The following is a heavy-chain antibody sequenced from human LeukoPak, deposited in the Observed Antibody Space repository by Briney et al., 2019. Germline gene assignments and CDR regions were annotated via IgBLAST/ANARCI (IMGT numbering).Heavy chain of an antibody. D-gene: IGHD3-10*01. CDR1: GFTFSRYA. Sequence: GGSLRLSCAASGFTFSRYAMSWVRQAPGKGLEWVSGISGSGTGTYYVDSVRGRFTISRDNSKNTLYLQMNSLRAEDTAVYYCAKVFTGDYYGSGSYYDYWGQGTLVTVSS. V-gene: IGHV3-23*01. CDR3: AKVFTGDYYGSGSYYDY. CDR2: ISGSGTGT. J-gene: IGHJ4*02.